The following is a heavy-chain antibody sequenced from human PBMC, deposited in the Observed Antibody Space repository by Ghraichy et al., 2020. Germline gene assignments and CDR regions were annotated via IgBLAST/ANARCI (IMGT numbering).Heavy chain of an antibody. V-gene: IGHV4-34*01. CDR2: INHSGST. CDR3: ARGFTWSSSWYISPGRWFDP. CDR1: GGSFSGYY. D-gene: IGHD6-13*01. Sequence: SETLSLTCAVYGGSFSGYYWSWIRQPPGKGLEWIGEINHSGSTNYNPSLKSRVTISVDTSKNQFSLKLSSVTAADTAVYYCARGFTWSSSWYISPGRWFDPWGQGTLVTVSS. J-gene: IGHJ5*02.